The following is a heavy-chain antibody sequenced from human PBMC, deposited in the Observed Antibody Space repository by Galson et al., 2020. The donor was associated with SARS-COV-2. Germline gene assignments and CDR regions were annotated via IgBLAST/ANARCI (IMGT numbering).Heavy chain of an antibody. CDR3: AGLIYYYDSSGYYYPPFDY. CDR1: GFTFSSYS. Sequence: GESLKISCAASGFTFSSYSMNWVRQARGKGLEWGSYISSSSSTIYYADSVKGRFTIPRDNAKNSLYLQMNSLRAEDTAVYYCAGLIYYYDSSGYYYPPFDYWGQGTLVTVSS. D-gene: IGHD3-22*01. J-gene: IGHJ4*02. CDR2: ISSSSSTI. V-gene: IGHV3-48*04.